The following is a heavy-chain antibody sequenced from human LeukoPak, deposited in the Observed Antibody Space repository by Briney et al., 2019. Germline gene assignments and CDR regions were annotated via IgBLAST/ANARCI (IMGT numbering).Heavy chain of an antibody. V-gene: IGHV1-8*01. CDR1: GYTFTSYD. CDR3: ARDSQYYYGSGANWFDP. CDR2: MNPSTGNT. Sequence: RASVKVSCKASGYTFTSYDINWVRQATGQGLEWMGWMNPSTGNTDYAQKFQGRVTITRDTSISTAYMELSSLRPEDTAVYYCARDSQYYYGSGANWFDPWGQGTLVTVSS. J-gene: IGHJ5*02. D-gene: IGHD3-10*01.